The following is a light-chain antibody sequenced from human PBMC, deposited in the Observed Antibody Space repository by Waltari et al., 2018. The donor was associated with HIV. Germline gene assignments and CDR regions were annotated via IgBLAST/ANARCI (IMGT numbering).Light chain of an antibody. CDR3: CSCPRSGIRYV. CDR1: SSNVGSDDL. Sequence: QSALTQPASVSGSPGQSITISCNETSSNVGSDDLVTWYQQHPGEAPKLIIYEVTKRPSGVSNRFSGSKSGNTASLTISGLQAEDEADYYCCSCPRSGIRYVFGTGTKVTVL. J-gene: IGLJ1*01. CDR2: EVT. V-gene: IGLV2-23*02.